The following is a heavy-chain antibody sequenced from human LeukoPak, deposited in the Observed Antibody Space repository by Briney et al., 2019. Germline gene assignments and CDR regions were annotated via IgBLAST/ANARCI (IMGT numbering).Heavy chain of an antibody. V-gene: IGHV3-23*01. Sequence: GGSLRLSCAASGFTFSTYWMHWVRQAPGKGLGWVSSISGGGGRTYYADSVKGRFTISRGDSKNTLYLQMNSLRADDSAVYYCAILSGEFVSGGYWGQGTLVTVSS. CDR3: AILSGEFVSGGY. J-gene: IGHJ4*02. CDR2: ISGGGGRT. CDR1: GFTFSTYW. D-gene: IGHD3-16*01.